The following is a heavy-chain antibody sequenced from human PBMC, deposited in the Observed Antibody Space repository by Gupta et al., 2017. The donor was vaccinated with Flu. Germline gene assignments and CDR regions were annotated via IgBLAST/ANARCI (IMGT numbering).Heavy chain of an antibody. CDR3: ARDSGWKYFDY. J-gene: IGHJ4*02. CDR2: MSNDGRNK. Sequence: QVQLVESGEGVVQPGRSLRLSCPPSGFIFSSYGMHWVRQAPGKGLEWLTVMSNDGRNKYYADSVRGRFTISRDNSKNTLFLQMNSLSAEDTAVYYCARDSGWKYFDYWGQGTRVTVSS. CDR1: GFIFSSYG. D-gene: IGHD1-1*01. V-gene: IGHV3-30*03.